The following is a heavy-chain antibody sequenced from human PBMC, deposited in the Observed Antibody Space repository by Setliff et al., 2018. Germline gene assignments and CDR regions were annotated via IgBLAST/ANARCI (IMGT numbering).Heavy chain of an antibody. V-gene: IGHV1-8*03. CDR1: GYSFTSND. CDR2: LNPSSGNT. J-gene: IGHJ3*02. D-gene: IGHD1-26*01. CDR3: ARAHSGSDFHDPFDI. Sequence: AASVKVSCKASGYSFTSNDINWVRQATGQGPEWMGWLNPSSGNTGYAPKFQGRVTITRSTSLSTAYMELSSLRSEDTAIYYCARAHSGSDFHDPFDIWGQGTMVTVSS.